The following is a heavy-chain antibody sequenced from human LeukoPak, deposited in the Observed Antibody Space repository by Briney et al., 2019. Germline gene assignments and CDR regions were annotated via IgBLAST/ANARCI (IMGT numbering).Heavy chain of an antibody. CDR2: IYRSGST. V-gene: IGHV4-38-2*02. D-gene: IGHD3-10*01. J-gene: IGHJ4*02. CDR3: VRGRWFGEYYFEY. Sequence: SETLSLTCIVSGYSISSGYYWGWIRQPPGKGLEWIGSIYRSGSTYYNPSLRSRVTISADTSKNQFSLELSSVTAADTALYYCVRGRWFGEYYFEYWGQGTLVTVSS. CDR1: GYSISSGYY.